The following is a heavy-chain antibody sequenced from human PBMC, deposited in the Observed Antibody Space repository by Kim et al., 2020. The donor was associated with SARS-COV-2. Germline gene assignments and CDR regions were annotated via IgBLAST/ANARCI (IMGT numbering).Heavy chain of an antibody. Sequence: SETLSLTCTVSGGSISSSSYYWGWIRQPPGKGLEWIGSIYYSGSTYYNPSLKSRVTISVDTSKNQFSLKLSSVTAADTAVYYCARDGTTVTTSLDNWFDPWGQGTLVTVSS. CDR2: IYYSGST. CDR1: GGSISSSSYY. D-gene: IGHD4-17*01. V-gene: IGHV4-39*07. J-gene: IGHJ5*02. CDR3: ARDGTTVTTSLDNWFDP.